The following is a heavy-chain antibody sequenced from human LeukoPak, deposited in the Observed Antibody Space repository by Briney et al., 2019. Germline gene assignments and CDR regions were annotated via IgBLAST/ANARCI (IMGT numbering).Heavy chain of an antibody. J-gene: IGHJ4*02. D-gene: IGHD3-10*01. CDR3: AGDPTGAASDY. CDR2: INHSGST. CDR1: GGSFGGYY. V-gene: IGHV4-34*01. Sequence: SETLSLTCAVYGGSFGGYYWSWIRQPPGKGLEWIGEINHSGSTNYNPSLKSRVTISVDTSKNQFSLKLSSVTAADTAVYYCAGDPTGAASDYWGQGTLVTVSS.